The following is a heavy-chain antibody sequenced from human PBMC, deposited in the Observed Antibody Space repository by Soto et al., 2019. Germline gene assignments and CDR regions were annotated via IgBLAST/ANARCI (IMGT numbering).Heavy chain of an antibody. V-gene: IGHV4-39*01. Sequence: SETLSLTCTVSGGPISVFNHYWDWIRQPPGKGLEWIGTIYYSGTTIYNPSLQSRVTMSVDTSKRQFSLKVSSVNAADTAVYFCERRAPDGIGHHYFNYWGQGARVTVSS. CDR3: ERRAPDGIGHHYFNY. J-gene: IGHJ4*02. D-gene: IGHD3-3*02. CDR2: IYYSGTT. CDR1: GGPISVFNHY.